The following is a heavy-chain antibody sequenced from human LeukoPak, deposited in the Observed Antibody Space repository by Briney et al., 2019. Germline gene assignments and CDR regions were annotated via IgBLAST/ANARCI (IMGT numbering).Heavy chain of an antibody. CDR3: ARGRPLIPFGVVR. CDR2: FYYGGRS. J-gene: IGHJ4*02. CDR1: GGSISSYY. Sequence: SETLSLTCTVSGGSISSYYWSWIRQPPGKGLEWVGYFYYGGRSNYNPSLTSRVTMSVDTSQNQFSLKLSSVTAADTAVYYCARGRPLIPFGVVRWGQGTLVTVSS. D-gene: IGHD3-3*01. V-gene: IGHV4-59*12.